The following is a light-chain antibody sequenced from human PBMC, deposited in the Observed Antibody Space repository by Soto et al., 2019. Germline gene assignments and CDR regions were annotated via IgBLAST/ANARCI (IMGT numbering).Light chain of an antibody. CDR1: QSVRSNF. Sequence: EIVLTQSPGTLSLSPGERATLSCRASQSVRSNFLAWYQQKPGQAPRLLIYGASNRATGIPDRFSGSGSGTDFTLTITRLEPEDFAMYYCQRYDSFRTFGQGTKVKI. CDR3: QRYDSFRT. CDR2: GAS. J-gene: IGKJ1*01. V-gene: IGKV3-20*01.